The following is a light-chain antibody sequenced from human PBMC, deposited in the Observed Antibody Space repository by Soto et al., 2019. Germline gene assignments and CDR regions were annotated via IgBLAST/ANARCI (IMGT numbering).Light chain of an antibody. V-gene: IGKV3-20*01. CDR3: QQYGSSPWT. CDR2: GAY. Sequence: EIVLRQSPATLSLSPGETATLSCRASQSVSSSYLAWYQQKPGQAPRLLIYGAYSRASGIPDRVSGGGSGTDVTLTIRRLEPEDFAVYYCQQYGSSPWTFGLGTKVDIK. J-gene: IGKJ1*01. CDR1: QSVSSSY.